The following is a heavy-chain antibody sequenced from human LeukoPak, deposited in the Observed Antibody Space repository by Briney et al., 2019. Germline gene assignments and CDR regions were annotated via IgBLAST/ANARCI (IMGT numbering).Heavy chain of an antibody. D-gene: IGHD5-18*01. CDR1: GYSFTSYW. V-gene: IGHV5-51*01. J-gene: IGHJ6*03. CDR3: ARGGYSYLLYYYYMDV. Sequence: GESLKISCKGSGYSFTSYWIGWVRQMPGKGLEWMGIIYPGDSDTKYSPSFQGQVTISADKSISTAYLQWSSLKASDTAMYYCARGGYSYLLYYYYMDVWGKGITVTVSS. CDR2: IYPGDSDT.